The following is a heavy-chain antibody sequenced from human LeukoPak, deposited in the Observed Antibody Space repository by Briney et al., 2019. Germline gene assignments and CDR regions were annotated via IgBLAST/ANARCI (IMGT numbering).Heavy chain of an antibody. V-gene: IGHV3-30*03. D-gene: IGHD6-13*01. CDR1: GFTFSSYG. Sequence: GRSLRLSCAASGFTFSSYGMHWVRQAPGKGLEWVAVISYDGSNKYYADSVKGRFTISRDNSKNTLYLQMNSLRAEDTAVYYCAISIAADAFDIWGQGTMVTVSS. CDR2: ISYDGSNK. CDR3: AISIAADAFDI. J-gene: IGHJ3*02.